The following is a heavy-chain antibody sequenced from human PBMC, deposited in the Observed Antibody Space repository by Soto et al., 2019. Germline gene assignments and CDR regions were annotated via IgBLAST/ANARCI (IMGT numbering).Heavy chain of an antibody. CDR2: IYYSGST. Sequence: SETLSLTCTVPGGSVSSGSYYWSWIRQPPGKGLEWIGYIYYSGSTNYNPSLKSRVTISVDTSKNQFSLKLSSVTAADTAVYYCARIVVVPAAIPKYYFDYWGQGTLVTVSS. J-gene: IGHJ4*02. CDR3: ARIVVVPAAIPKYYFDY. CDR1: GGSVSSGSYY. V-gene: IGHV4-61*01. D-gene: IGHD2-2*02.